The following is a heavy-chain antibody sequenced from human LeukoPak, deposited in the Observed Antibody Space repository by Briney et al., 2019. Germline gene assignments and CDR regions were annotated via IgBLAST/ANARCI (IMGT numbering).Heavy chain of an antibody. J-gene: IGHJ4*02. CDR1: GFIFSDYH. CDR2: ISTTGTTM. Sequence: GGSLRLSCAASGFIFSDYHINWVRQAPGRGLEWISYISTTGTTMHYADSVKGRFAVSRDNAKSSLYLQMNSLRDEDTAIYYCARVWQDNSGVDFWGQGTLVTVSS. V-gene: IGHV3-48*02. CDR3: ARVWQDNSGVDF. D-gene: IGHD2-21*01.